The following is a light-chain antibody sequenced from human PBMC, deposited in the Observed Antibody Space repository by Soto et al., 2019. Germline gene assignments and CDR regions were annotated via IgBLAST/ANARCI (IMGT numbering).Light chain of an antibody. CDR3: QVWDYSTVL. CDR2: RDY. CDR1: NIGNKN. Sequence: SYELNQPLSVSVARGQTATITCGGNNIGNKNVHWYQQKPGQAPVLVIYRDYNRPSGIPERFSGSNSGNTATLTISRAQAGDEADFYCQVWDYSTVLFGGGTKLTVL. V-gene: IGLV3-9*01. J-gene: IGLJ2*01.